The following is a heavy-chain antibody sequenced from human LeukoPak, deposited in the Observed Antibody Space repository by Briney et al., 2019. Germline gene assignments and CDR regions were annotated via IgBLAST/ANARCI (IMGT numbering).Heavy chain of an antibody. CDR1: GGTFSSYA. CDR2: IIPIFGTA. D-gene: IGHD6-13*01. Sequence: ASEKVSCKASGGTFSSYAISWVRQAPGQGLEWMGGIIPIFGTANYAQKFQGRVTITADESTSTAYMELSSLRSEDTAVYYCARVSSSSWYEGYKYYYYGMDVWGQGTTVTVSS. J-gene: IGHJ6*02. CDR3: ARVSSSSWYEGYKYYYYGMDV. V-gene: IGHV1-69*13.